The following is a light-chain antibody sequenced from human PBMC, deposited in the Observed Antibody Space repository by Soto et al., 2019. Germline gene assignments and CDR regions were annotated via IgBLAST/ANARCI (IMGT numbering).Light chain of an antibody. V-gene: IGLV2-14*03. Sequence: QSALTQPASVSGSPGQSLTISCTGTSSDVGGYNYVSWYQQHPGKAPKLMIYDVSNRPSGVSNRFSGSKSGNTASLTISGLQGEDEADYYCSSYTTSSTLVFGTGTKLTVL. CDR3: SSYTTSSTLV. CDR1: SSDVGGYNY. CDR2: DVS. J-gene: IGLJ1*01.